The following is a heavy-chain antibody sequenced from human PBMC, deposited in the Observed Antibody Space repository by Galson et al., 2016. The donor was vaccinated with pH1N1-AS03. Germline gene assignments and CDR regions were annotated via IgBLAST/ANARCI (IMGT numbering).Heavy chain of an antibody. J-gene: IGHJ3*01. D-gene: IGHD1-14*01. CDR1: GGSISSSTW. Sequence: ETLSLTCVVSGGSISSSTWWSWVRQSPRKGLEWIGEIYHSGSTNYNPSLKSRVTMSVDKSKNQFSLKLNSVTAADTAVYYCAAGRTNAFDFWGQGTKVTVST. CDR2: IYHSGST. V-gene: IGHV4-4*02. CDR3: AAGRTNAFDF.